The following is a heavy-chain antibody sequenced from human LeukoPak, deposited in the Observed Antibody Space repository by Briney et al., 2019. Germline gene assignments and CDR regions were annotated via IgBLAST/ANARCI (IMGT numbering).Heavy chain of an antibody. CDR2: IYYSGST. J-gene: IGHJ5*02. V-gene: IGHV4-39*01. Sequence: SETLSLTCTVSGGSISSSSYYWGWIRQPPGKGLEWIGSIYYSGSTYYNPSPKSRVTISVDTSKNQFSLKLSSVTAADTAVYYCARLYSSSSAWFDPWGQGTLVTVSS. CDR1: GGSISSSSYY. D-gene: IGHD6-6*01. CDR3: ARLYSSSSAWFDP.